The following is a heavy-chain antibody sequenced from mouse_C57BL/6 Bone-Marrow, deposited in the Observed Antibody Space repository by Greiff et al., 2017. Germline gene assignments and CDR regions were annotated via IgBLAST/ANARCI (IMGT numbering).Heavy chain of an antibody. CDR3: ARGLLRPYFDY. V-gene: IGHV1-50*01. D-gene: IGHD1-1*01. CDR1: GYTFTSYW. CDR2: IDPSDSST. Sequence: QVQLQQPGAELVKPGASVKLSCKASGYTFTSYWMQWVKQRPGQGLEWIGEIDPSDSSTNYNQKFKGKATLTVDTSSSTAYMQLSSLTSEDSAVYYCARGLLRPYFDYWGQGTTLTVSS. J-gene: IGHJ2*01.